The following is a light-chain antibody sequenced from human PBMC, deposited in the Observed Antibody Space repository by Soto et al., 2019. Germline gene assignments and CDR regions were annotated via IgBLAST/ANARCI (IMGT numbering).Light chain of an antibody. CDR2: EVS. CDR3: TSYTIKTTYV. Sequence: QSALTQPASVSGSLGQSITISCTGTSVDVGGYNYVSWYQHHPGKAPRLLFFEVSNRPSGVSNRFSGSKSGNTASLTISGLQAEDEADYYCTSYTIKTTYVFGTGTKLTVL. V-gene: IGLV2-14*01. J-gene: IGLJ1*01. CDR1: SVDVGGYNY.